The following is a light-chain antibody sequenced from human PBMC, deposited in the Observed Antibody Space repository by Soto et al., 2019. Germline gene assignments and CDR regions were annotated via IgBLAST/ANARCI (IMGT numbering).Light chain of an antibody. V-gene: IGKV3-20*01. Sequence: EIVLTQSPGTLSLSPGERATLSCRASQSVSSNYFAWYQQKPGQAPRLLIYGASSRATGIPDRFSGSGSGTDFTLTISSMEPEDFAVYYGQQYGSALSITLGQGTLLEIK. CDR1: QSVSSNY. CDR2: GAS. J-gene: IGKJ5*01. CDR3: QQYGSALSIT.